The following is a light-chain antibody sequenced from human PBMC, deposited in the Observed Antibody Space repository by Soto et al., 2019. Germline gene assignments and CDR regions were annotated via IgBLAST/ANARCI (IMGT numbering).Light chain of an antibody. CDR1: QTIDRW. J-gene: IGKJ4*01. Sequence: DLQMTQSPSTLSASVEDRVTLTCRASQTIDRWLAWYQQRPGRAPKLLIHKASTLEGGVPSRFSGSASGTEFTLTISSLQPDDFATYYCLQYIHYPLTFGGGTKVEL. CDR2: KAS. CDR3: LQYIHYPLT. V-gene: IGKV1-5*03.